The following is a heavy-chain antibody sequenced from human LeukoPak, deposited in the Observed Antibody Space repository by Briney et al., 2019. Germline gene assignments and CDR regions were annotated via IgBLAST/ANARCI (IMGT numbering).Heavy chain of an antibody. J-gene: IGHJ5*02. V-gene: IGHV1-8*01. D-gene: IGHD6-19*01. CDR2: MNPNSGNT. CDR1: GYTFTSYD. Sequence: ASVKVSCKASGYTFTSYDINWVRQATGQGLEWMGWMNPNSGNTGYAQKFQGRVTMTRNTSISTAYMELSSLRSKDTAVYYCARVLRGVAVLFDPWGQGTLVTVSS. CDR3: ARVLRGVAVLFDP.